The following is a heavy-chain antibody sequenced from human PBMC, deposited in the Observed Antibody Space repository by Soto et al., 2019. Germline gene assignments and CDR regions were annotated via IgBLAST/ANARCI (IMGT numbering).Heavy chain of an antibody. V-gene: IGHV4-59*08. CDR1: GGSISSYY. Sequence: SETLSLTCTVSGGSISSYYWSWIRQPPGKGLEWIGYIYYSGSTNYNPSLKSRVTISVDTSKNQFSLKLSSVTAADTAVYYCARQGGAHYYFDYWGQGTLVTVS. D-gene: IGHD3-16*01. CDR3: ARQGGAHYYFDY. J-gene: IGHJ4*02. CDR2: IYYSGST.